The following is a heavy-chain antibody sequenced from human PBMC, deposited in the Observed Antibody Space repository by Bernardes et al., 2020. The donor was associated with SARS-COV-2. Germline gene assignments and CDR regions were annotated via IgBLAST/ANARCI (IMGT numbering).Heavy chain of an antibody. J-gene: IGHJ4*02. CDR2: IYYSGST. Sequence: SETLSLTCTVSGGSISSSSYYWGWIRQPPGKGLEWIGSIYYSGSTYYNPSLKSRVTISVDTSKNQFSLKLSSVTAADTAVYYCARKAVGASWILFDYWGQGTLVTVSS. D-gene: IGHD1-26*01. CDR3: ARKAVGASWILFDY. CDR1: GGSISSSSYY. V-gene: IGHV4-39*01.